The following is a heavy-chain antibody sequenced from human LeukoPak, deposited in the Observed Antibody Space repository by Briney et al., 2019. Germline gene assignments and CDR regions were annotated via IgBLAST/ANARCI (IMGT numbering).Heavy chain of an antibody. CDR2: IHYSGST. D-gene: IGHD6-13*01. CDR3: ARQVYSSSWSYYFDY. V-gene: IGHV4-59*01. CDR1: GGSISTYY. J-gene: IGHJ4*02. Sequence: SETLSLTCAVSGGSISTYYWSWIRQPPGRGLEWIGPIHYSGSTSYNSSLKSRVTISVDTSKNQFSLKLSSVTPADTAVYYCARQVYSSSWSYYFDYWGQGTLVTVSS.